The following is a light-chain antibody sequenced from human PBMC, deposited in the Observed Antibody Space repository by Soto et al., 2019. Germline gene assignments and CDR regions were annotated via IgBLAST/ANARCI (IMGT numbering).Light chain of an antibody. J-gene: IGKJ5*01. CDR3: QQSYSTPIT. CDR2: GAS. V-gene: IGKV3D-15*01. CDR1: ESVSSN. Sequence: EVVLTQSPATLSVSPGDRATLSCRASESVSSNVAWYQQKPGQAPRLLIYGASNRATGIPDRFSGSGSGTDFTLTISSLQPEDFATYYCQQSYSTPITFGQGTRLEI.